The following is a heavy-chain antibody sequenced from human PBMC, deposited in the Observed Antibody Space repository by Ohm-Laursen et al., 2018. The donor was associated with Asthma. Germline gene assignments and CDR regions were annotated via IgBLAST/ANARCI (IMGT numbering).Heavy chain of an antibody. J-gene: IGHJ4*02. Sequence: TQTLTLTCTFSGFSLSTSGVAVGWIRQAPGKALDWLALIYWDDDKRYSPSLKSRLTITKDAARNQVVLTMTDMAPVDTGTYYCAHSQVGGTHFAYWGQGSLVTVSS. CDR2: IYWDDDK. CDR1: GFSLSTSGVA. D-gene: IGHD1-26*01. CDR3: AHSQVGGTHFAY. V-gene: IGHV2-5*02.